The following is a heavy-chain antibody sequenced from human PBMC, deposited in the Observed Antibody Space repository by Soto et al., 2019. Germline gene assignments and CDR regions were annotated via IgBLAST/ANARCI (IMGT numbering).Heavy chain of an antibody. Sequence: EVQLVESGGGLVKPGGSLRLSCEASGFTFIYAWMSWVRQAPGKGLEWVGHIKSNTDGGTTDYAAPVNGRFTISRDDSKTTLYPQMSSLKTEDTAVYYCTPDPILAAAGGSDPWGQGTRVTVSS. J-gene: IGHJ5*02. CDR1: GFTFIYAW. CDR3: TPDPILAAAGGSDP. V-gene: IGHV3-15*01. CDR2: IKSNTDGGTT. D-gene: IGHD6-13*01.